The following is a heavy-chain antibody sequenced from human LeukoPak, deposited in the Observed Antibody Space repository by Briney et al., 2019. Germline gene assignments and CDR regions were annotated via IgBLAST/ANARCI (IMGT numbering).Heavy chain of an antibody. J-gene: IGHJ3*02. CDR2: ISSGSTYI. D-gene: IGHD4-23*01. CDR3: ARFITVVTSGAFDI. Sequence: PGGSLRLSCAASGFTFSTYRMNWVRQAPGKGLEWVSSISSGSTYIHYADSVKGRFTISRNNAKNSLYLQMNSLRAEDSAVYYCARFITVVTSGAFDIWGQGTMVTVSS. CDR1: GFTFSTYR. V-gene: IGHV3-21*04.